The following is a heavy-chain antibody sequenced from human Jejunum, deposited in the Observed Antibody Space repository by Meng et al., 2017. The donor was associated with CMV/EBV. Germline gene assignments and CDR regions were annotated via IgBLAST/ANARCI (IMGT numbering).Heavy chain of an antibody. CDR1: GFTFSRYT. Sequence: GFTFSRYTMCWVRQAPGKGLEWVSIFYSGGNTYYGDSVKGRFTISRDNSKNTLYLQMNSLRTEDTAVYYCARHVVVAGYYYGMDVWGQGTTVTVSS. CDR3: ARHVVVAGYYYGMDV. D-gene: IGHD2-15*01. J-gene: IGHJ6*02. V-gene: IGHV3-66*02. CDR2: FYSGGNT.